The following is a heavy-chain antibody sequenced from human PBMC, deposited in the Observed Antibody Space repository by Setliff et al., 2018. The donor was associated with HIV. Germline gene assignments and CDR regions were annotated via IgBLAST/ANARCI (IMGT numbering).Heavy chain of an antibody. CDR2: ISYDGSYK. D-gene: IGHD1-26*01. CDR3: ARDRVGAFDY. V-gene: IGHV3-30*07. CDR1: GFTFSTYT. Sequence: GESLKISCAASGFTFSTYTMHWVRQAPGKGLEWVAVISYDGSYKYYADSVKGRFTVSRDNSKNTLYLQMNSLRVEDTSVYYCARDRVGAFDYWGQGTLVTVSS. J-gene: IGHJ4*02.